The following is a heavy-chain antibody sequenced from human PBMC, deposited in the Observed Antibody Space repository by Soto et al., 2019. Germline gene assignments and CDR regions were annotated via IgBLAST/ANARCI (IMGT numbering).Heavy chain of an antibody. V-gene: IGHV4-34*01. CDR1: GGSFSGYY. J-gene: IGHJ4*02. D-gene: IGHD6-13*01. CDR2: INHSGST. CDR3: ARGPRAAAGTEGGY. Sequence: SETLSLTCAVYGGSFSGYYWSWIRQPPGKGLEWIGEINHSGSTNYNPSLKSRVTISVDTSKNQFSLKLSSVTAADTAVYYCARGPRAAAGTEGGYWGQGTLVTVSS.